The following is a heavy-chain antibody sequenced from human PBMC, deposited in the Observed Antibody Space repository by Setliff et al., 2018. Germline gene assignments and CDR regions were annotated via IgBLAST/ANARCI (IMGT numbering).Heavy chain of an antibody. CDR2: IIPIFGTA. CDR3: ARGIEPLLPVPDY. Sequence: SVKVSCKASGGTFSSYAISWVRQAPGQGLEWMGGIIPIFGTANYAQKFQGRVTITTDESTRTAYMELNDLTSEDTAIYYCARGIEPLLPVPDYWGQGTLVTVSS. J-gene: IGHJ4*02. CDR1: GGTFSSYA. D-gene: IGHD3-10*01. V-gene: IGHV1-69*05.